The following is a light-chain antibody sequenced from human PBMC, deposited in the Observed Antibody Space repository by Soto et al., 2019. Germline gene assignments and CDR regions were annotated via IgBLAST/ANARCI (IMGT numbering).Light chain of an antibody. CDR2: EAT. V-gene: IGLV2-23*01. CDR1: SSDVGSYNF. Sequence: QSALTQPASVSGSPGQSITISCTGTSSDVGSYNFVSWYQQHPDKAPQLIIFEATQRPSGVSSRFSGSKSGNTASLTISGLQAEDEADYYCCSYAGSSTLYVFGTGTKVTVL. J-gene: IGLJ1*01. CDR3: CSYAGSSTLYV.